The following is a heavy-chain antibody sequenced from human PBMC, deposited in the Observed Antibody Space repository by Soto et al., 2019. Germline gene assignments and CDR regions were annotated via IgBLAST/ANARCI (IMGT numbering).Heavy chain of an antibody. CDR3: ATTREAVVHPYHFDY. V-gene: IGHV4-4*02. CDR2: MFNSGKT. J-gene: IGHJ4*02. D-gene: IGHD1-1*01. Sequence: QVHLRESGPGLVKPSGTLTLTCDVSGGSVTDSVWCCWVREPRGQGVEWIVEMFNSGKTYYNPSLQSRVTSSVDKSKNQVSLNLESVTAADTAIYYWATTREAVVHPYHFDYWGQATQGTV. CDR1: GGSVTDSVW.